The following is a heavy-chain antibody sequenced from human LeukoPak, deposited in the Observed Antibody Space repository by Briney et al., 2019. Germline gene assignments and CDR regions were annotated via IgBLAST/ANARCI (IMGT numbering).Heavy chain of an antibody. D-gene: IGHD1-26*01. Sequence: SETLSLTCTVTGASISSHYWCWIRQTPGKGLEWIGDIYDRGSTTYNPSLKSRVSISVHTSRNQFSLNLMSVTAAHTAVYYCAKIEVGRFDPWGEGTLVTVSS. CDR1: GASISSHY. CDR2: IYDRGST. V-gene: IGHV4-59*11. J-gene: IGHJ5*02. CDR3: AKIEVGRFDP.